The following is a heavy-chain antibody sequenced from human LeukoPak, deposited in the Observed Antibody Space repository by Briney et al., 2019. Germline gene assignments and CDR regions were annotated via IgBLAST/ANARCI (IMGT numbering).Heavy chain of an antibody. J-gene: IGHJ4*02. V-gene: IGHV1-2*02. CDR2: INPNSGGT. CDR3: ARHPYSGSYHFDY. Sequence: ASVKVPPTPPPPLPPPHHMHSARHPPGQPPDCPRWINPNSGGTNSAQKFQGRVTMTRDTSISTAYTELSRLTSDDTAVYYCARHPYSGSYHFDYWGQGTLVTVSS. CDR1: PPLPPPHH. D-gene: IGHD1-26*01.